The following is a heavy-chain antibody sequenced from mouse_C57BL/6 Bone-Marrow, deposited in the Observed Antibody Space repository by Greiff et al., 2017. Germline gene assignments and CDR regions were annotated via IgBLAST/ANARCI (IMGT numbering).Heavy chain of an antibody. J-gene: IGHJ2*01. CDR3: AREGITTVVAHFDY. CDR2: IDPSDSYT. CDR1: GYTFTSYW. D-gene: IGHD1-1*01. Sequence: LQQPGAELVMPGASVKLSCKASGYTFTSYWMHWVKQRPGQGLEWIGEIDPSDSYTNYNQKFKGKSTLTVDKSSSTAYMQLSSLTSEDSAVYYCAREGITTVVAHFDYWGQGTTLTGSS. V-gene: IGHV1-69*01.